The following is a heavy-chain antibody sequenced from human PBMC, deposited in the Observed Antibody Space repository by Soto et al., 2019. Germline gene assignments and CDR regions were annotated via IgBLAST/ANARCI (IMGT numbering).Heavy chain of an antibody. CDR3: AKLRYAV. V-gene: IGHV3-23*01. CDR1: GFPFRNYV. CDR2: ISSGGGQT. Sequence: EVQLLESGGGLVQPGGSLRLSCAASGFPFRNYVMSWVRQPPGKGLEWVSTISSGGGQTYYADSVKGRFTISRDNSRNTLYLQMNSLSADDTAVYYCAKLRYAVWGQGTLVTVSS. D-gene: IGHD2-2*01. J-gene: IGHJ4*02.